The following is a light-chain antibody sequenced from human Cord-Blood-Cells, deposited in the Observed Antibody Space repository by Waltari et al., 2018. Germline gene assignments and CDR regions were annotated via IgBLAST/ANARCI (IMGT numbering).Light chain of an antibody. CDR1: QSVSSSY. CDR2: GAS. CDR3: QQYGSSPLYT. J-gene: IGKJ2*01. Sequence: EIVLKQSPGTLSLSPGERATPSCRASQSVSSSYLAWYQQRPGQAPRLLSYGASSRATGIPDRFSGSGSGTDFTLTISRLEPEDFAVYYCQQYGSSPLYTFGQGTKLEIK. V-gene: IGKV3-20*01.